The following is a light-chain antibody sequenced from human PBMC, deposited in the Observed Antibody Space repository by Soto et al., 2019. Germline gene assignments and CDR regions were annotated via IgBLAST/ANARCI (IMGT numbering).Light chain of an antibody. CDR1: SSDVGGYNY. Sequence: QSVLTQPASVSGSPGQSITIPCTGTSSDVGGYNYGSWYQQHPGNAPRLMIYEVNNRPSGVPNRFSGSKSGNTASLTISGLQAEDEADYYCSSKTSSRTPFVFGTGTKVTVL. J-gene: IGLJ1*01. CDR2: EVN. V-gene: IGLV2-14*01. CDR3: SSKTSSRTPFV.